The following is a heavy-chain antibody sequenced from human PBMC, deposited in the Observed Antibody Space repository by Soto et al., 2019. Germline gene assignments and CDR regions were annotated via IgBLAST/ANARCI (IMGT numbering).Heavy chain of an antibody. D-gene: IGHD4-17*01. V-gene: IGHV3-53*01. Sequence: GGSLRLSCAASGFTVSNNYMGWVRQAPGQGLEWVSVISSGDRTYLADSVRGRFTISRDNSKNTLHLQMGSLRAEDTAVYYCARDNGEKYGAFYLWGQGTMVTVSS. J-gene: IGHJ3*01. CDR3: ARDNGEKYGAFYL. CDR2: ISSGDRT. CDR1: GFTVSNNY.